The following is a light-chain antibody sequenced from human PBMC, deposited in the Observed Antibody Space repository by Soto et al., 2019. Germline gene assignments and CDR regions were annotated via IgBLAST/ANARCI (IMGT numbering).Light chain of an antibody. CDR2: GAS. CDR3: QQFSSYPLT. V-gene: IGKV3-20*01. J-gene: IGKJ4*01. Sequence: EIVMTQSPATLSVSPGERATLSCRASQSISSKLAWYQQKPGQAPRLLIYGASSRATGIPDRFSGGGSGTDFTLTISRLEPEDFAVYYCQQFSSYPLTFGGGTKV. CDR1: QSISSK.